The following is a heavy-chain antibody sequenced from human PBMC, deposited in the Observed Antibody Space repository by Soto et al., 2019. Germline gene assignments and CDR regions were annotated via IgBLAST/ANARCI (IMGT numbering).Heavy chain of an antibody. J-gene: IGHJ4*02. CDR3: AREIVVARGASYFDY. CDR1: GFTFSSYS. CDR2: ISDTSSDI. Sequence: GGSLRLSCAASGFTFSSYSMNWVRQAPGKGLEWVSYISDTSSDIYYADSVKGRFTISRDNAMNTLYLQMNSLRAEDTAVYYCAREIVVARGASYFDYWGPGTLVTVSS. V-gene: IGHV3-21*05. D-gene: IGHD2-2*01.